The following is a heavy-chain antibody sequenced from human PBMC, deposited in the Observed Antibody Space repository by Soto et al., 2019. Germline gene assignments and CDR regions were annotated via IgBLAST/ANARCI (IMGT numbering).Heavy chain of an antibody. V-gene: IGHV3-23*01. J-gene: IGHJ4*02. D-gene: IGHD1-1*01. Sequence: EVQLLESGGGLVQPGGSLRLSCAVSGFRYSTYGVTWVRQAPGKGLEWVSGVSGGSCTTHYKDSVRGRFTVTGDNSKNTVYLEMNSLRLEDTAVYYCTRWNGYADYWGQGTLVTVSS. CDR2: VSGGSCTT. CDR1: GFRYSTYG. CDR3: TRWNGYADY.